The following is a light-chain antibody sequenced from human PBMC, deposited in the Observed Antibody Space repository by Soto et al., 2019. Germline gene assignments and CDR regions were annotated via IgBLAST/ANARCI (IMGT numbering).Light chain of an antibody. CDR3: QSYDSSPSGYV. Sequence: QLVLTQPPSVSGAPGQRVTISCTGSSSNIGAGYDVHWYQQLPGTAPKLLIYANRNRPAGVPDRFSASKSGTSASLAITGLQAEDEADNYCQSYDSSPSGYVFGTGTKLTVL. CDR2: ANR. J-gene: IGLJ1*01. V-gene: IGLV1-40*01. CDR1: SSNIGAGYD.